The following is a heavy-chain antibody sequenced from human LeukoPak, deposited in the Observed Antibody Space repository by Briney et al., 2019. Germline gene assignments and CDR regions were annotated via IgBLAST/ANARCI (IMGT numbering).Heavy chain of an antibody. CDR2: INPKSGGT. V-gene: IGHV1-2*02. CDR1: GYTFTGYY. D-gene: IGHD2-15*01. CDR3: ASYCSGGSCYFDY. Sequence: ASVKVSCKASGYTFTGYYMHWVRQAPGQGLEWMGWINPKSGGTNYAQKFQGRVTITADESTSTAYMELSSLRSEDTAVYYCASYCSGGSCYFDYWGQGTLVTVSS. J-gene: IGHJ4*02.